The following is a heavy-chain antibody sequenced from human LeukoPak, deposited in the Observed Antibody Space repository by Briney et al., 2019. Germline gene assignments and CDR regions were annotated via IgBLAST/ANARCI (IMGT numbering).Heavy chain of an antibody. V-gene: IGHV3-49*03. D-gene: IGHD2-15*01. J-gene: IGHJ3*02. CDR1: GFTFGDYA. Sequence: PGGSLRLSCTASGFTFGDYAMSWFRQAPGKGLEWVGFIRSKAYGGTTEYAASVKGRFTISRDDSKSIAYPQMNSLKTEDTAVYYCTRDLYPDAFDIWGQGTMVTVSS. CDR2: IRSKAYGGTT. CDR3: TRDLYPDAFDI.